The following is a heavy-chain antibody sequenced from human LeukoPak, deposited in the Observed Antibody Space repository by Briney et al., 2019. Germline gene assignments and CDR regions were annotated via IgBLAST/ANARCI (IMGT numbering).Heavy chain of an antibody. CDR3: AKDMGEDGSYFLDY. J-gene: IGHJ4*02. V-gene: IGHV3-23*01. Sequence: GGSLRLSCVASGFTFSSYTLHWVRQAPGKGLEWVSAISGSSSSTYYADSVKGRFTVFRDNSKNTVYLQMNSLRAEDTAEYYCAKDMGEDGSYFLDYWGQGTLVTVSS. CDR1: GFTFSSYT. D-gene: IGHD1-26*01. CDR2: ISGSSSST.